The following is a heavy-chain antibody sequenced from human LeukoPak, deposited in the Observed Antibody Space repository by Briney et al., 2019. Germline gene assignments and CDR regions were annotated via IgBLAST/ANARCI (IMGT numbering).Heavy chain of an antibody. CDR2: ISSSSSYI. CDR3: ARVRYSSSWCFLSASNWFDP. V-gene: IGHV3-21*01. CDR1: GFTFSSYS. Sequence: GGSLRLSCAASGFTFSSYSMNWVRQAPGKGLEWVSSISSSSSYIYHADSVKGRFTISRDNAKNSLYLQMNSLRAEDTAVYYCARVRYSSSWCFLSASNWFDPWGQGTLVTVSS. D-gene: IGHD6-13*01. J-gene: IGHJ5*02.